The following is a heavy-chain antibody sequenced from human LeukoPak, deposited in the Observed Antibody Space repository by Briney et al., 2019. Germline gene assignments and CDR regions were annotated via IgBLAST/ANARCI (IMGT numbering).Heavy chain of an antibody. J-gene: IGHJ3*02. Sequence: GESLKISCKGSGYSFSTYWIGWVRQMPGKGLEWMGIIYPGDSDTRYSPSFQGQAIISVDKSISTAYLQWSSLKASDTAIYYCARPSFRAFDIWGQGTMVTVSS. CDR3: ARPSFRAFDI. CDR1: GYSFSTYW. CDR2: IYPGDSDT. V-gene: IGHV5-51*01. D-gene: IGHD3-16*01.